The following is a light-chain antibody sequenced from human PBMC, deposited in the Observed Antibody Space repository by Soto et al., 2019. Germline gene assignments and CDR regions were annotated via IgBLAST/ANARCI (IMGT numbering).Light chain of an antibody. V-gene: IGLV2-8*01. CDR1: SSDVGGYNY. Sequence: QSALTQPPSASGSPGQSVTISCTGTSSDVGGYNYVSWYQQHPSKAPKLMIYEVSKRPSGVPDRFSGSKSGNTASLTVSGLQAEDEADYYCSSYAGSKNVVFGGGTKLTVL. J-gene: IGLJ2*01. CDR3: SSYAGSKNVV. CDR2: EVS.